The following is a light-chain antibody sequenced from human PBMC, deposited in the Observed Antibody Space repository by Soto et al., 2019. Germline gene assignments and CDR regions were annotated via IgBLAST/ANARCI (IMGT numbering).Light chain of an antibody. CDR1: QSIYDW. J-gene: IGKJ1*01. CDR3: QQYNTYWT. Sequence: DIQMTQSPSTLSASVGDRVTITCRASQSIYDWLAWYQQKPGKAPKLLIYKASNLESGVPSRFSGSASGTEFTLTISSLQPDDFATYYCQQYNTYWTFGQGTKGEL. CDR2: KAS. V-gene: IGKV1-5*03.